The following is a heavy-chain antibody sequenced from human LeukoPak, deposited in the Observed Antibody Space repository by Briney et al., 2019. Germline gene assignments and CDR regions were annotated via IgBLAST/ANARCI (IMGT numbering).Heavy chain of an antibody. CDR3: ARDGRRGSYGDAFDL. Sequence: SLNLSFNCTDSGGSISSGHYYRSWIRQPAGKGLERIGRTTISGSTNYSPSLKSRVTISVDTSKNQFSLKLSSVAAADTAVYYCARDGRRGSYGDAFDLWGQGTMVTVSS. CDR2: TTISGST. V-gene: IGHV4-61*02. J-gene: IGHJ3*01. D-gene: IGHD1-26*01. CDR1: GGSISSGHYY.